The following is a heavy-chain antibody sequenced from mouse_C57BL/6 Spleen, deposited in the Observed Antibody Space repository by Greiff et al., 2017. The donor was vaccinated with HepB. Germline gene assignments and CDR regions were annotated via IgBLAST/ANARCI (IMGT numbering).Heavy chain of an antibody. CDR1: GFTFSSYA. CDR2: ISDGGSYT. V-gene: IGHV5-4*01. J-gene: IGHJ2*01. Sequence: EVNLVESGGGLVKPGGSLKLSCAASGFTFSSYAMSWVRQTPEKRLEWVATISDGGSYTYYPDNVKGRFTISRDNAKNNLYLQMSHLKSEDTAMYYCARDDGYGYADYFDYWGQGTTLTVSS. D-gene: IGHD2-2*01. CDR3: ARDDGYGYADYFDY.